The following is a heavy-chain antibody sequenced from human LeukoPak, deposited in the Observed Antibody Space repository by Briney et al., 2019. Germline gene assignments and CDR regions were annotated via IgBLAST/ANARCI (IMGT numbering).Heavy chain of an antibody. CDR1: AFTFSNYA. Sequence: PGGSLRLSCAASAFTFSNYAMSWVRQAPGKGLEWVSAISGSGGRTYYADSVKGRFTISRDNSKNTLYLQMNSLRAEDTAVYYCAKGDPDSGSYRQVDYWGQGTLVTVSS. V-gene: IGHV3-23*01. J-gene: IGHJ4*02. CDR3: AKGDPDSGSYRQVDY. D-gene: IGHD1-26*01. CDR2: ISGSGGRT.